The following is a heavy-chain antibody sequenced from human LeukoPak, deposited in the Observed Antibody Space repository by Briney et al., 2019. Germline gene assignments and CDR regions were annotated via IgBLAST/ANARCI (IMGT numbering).Heavy chain of an antibody. D-gene: IGHD1-26*01. V-gene: IGHV4-59*01. Sequence: SETLSLTCTVSGGSTSSYYWSWIRQPPGKGLEWIGYIYYSGSTNYNPSLKSRVTISVDTSKNQFSLKLSSVTAADTAVYYCARGATLVGAKHAFDIWGQGTMVTVSS. CDR1: GGSTSSYY. J-gene: IGHJ3*02. CDR2: IYYSGST. CDR3: ARGATLVGAKHAFDI.